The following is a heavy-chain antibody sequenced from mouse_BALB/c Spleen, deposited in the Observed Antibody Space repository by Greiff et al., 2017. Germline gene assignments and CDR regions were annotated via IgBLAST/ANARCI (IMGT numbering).Heavy chain of an antibody. CDR2: ISSGGGST. D-gene: IGHD1-1*01. Sequence: DVKLVESGGGLVKPGGSLKLSCAASGFAFSSYDMSWVRQTPEKRLEWVAYISSGGGSTYYPDSVKGRFTISRDNARNILYLQMSSLRSEDTAMYYCARGVSITTVVAPYSWGQGTTLTVSS. J-gene: IGHJ2*01. V-gene: IGHV5-12-1*01. CDR3: ARGVSITTVVAPYS. CDR1: GFAFSSYD.